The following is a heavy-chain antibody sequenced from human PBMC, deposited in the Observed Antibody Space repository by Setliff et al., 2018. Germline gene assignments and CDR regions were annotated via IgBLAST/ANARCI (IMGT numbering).Heavy chain of an antibody. CDR3: ARDLGCSGGSCYLDYYYGMDV. CDR2: IKKDGSIK. V-gene: IGHV3-7*01. D-gene: IGHD2-15*01. J-gene: IGHJ6*02. CDR1: GFTFRSYW. Sequence: PGGSLRLSCAASGFTFRSYWMSWVRQAPGKGLEWVANIKKDGSIKYYADSVKGRFTISRDNAKNSLYLQMNSLRAEDTAVYYCARDLGCSGGSCYLDYYYGMDVWGRGTTVTVSS.